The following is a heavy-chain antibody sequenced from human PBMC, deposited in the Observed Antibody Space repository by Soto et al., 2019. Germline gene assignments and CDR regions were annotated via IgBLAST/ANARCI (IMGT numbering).Heavy chain of an antibody. Sequence: QLVQSGPEVKKPGTSVKVSCKASGFTFSSYGMHWVRQAPGKGLEWVAVIWYDGSNKYYADSVKGRFTISRDNSKNTLYLQMNSLRAEDTAVYYCARDPYYYDSSGYYVDYWGQGTLVTVSS. CDR2: IWYDGSNK. CDR1: GFTFSSYG. J-gene: IGHJ4*02. D-gene: IGHD3-22*01. V-gene: IGHV3-33*01. CDR3: ARDPYYYDSSGYYVDY.